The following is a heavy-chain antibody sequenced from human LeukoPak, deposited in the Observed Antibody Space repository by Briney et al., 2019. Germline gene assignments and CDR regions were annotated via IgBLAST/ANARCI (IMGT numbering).Heavy chain of an antibody. Sequence: GGSLRLSCAASGFTFSSYAMHWVRQAPGKGLEWVAVIWYDGSNKNYVDSVKGRFTISRDNSKNTLYLQMNSLRDEDTAVYYCARVAMSDSSGYCDYWGQGILVTVSS. CDR2: IWYDGSNK. V-gene: IGHV3-33*01. D-gene: IGHD3-22*01. J-gene: IGHJ4*02. CDR1: GFTFSSYA. CDR3: ARVAMSDSSGYCDY.